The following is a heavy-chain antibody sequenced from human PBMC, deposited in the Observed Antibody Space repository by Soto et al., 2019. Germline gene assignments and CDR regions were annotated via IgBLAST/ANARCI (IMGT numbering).Heavy chain of an antibody. CDR1: GVAMTHGGYS. CDR3: ARGGGDHSFDF. CDR2: IGQLETT. Sequence: PSATLSLTWSVSGVAMTHGGYSWSWIRQSPEKGVEWLGYIGQLETTYSNPPFKSRLSLSIDRTENQCSLSLSSRTAADKAVYYCARGGGDHSFDFWGQGIQATVAA. V-gene: IGHV4-30-2*06. D-gene: IGHD2-21*02. J-gene: IGHJ4*02.